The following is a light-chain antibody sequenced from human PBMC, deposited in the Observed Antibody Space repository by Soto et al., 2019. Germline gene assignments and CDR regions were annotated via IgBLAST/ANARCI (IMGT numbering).Light chain of an antibody. J-gene: IGKJ1*01. CDR1: QSVSSN. Sequence: EIVMTQYPATLSVSPGERATLSCRASQSVSSNLAWYQQKPGQAPRLLIYGASTRAPGIPARFSGSGSGTEFTLTISSLQSEDFAVYYCQQYNNWPTWTFGQGTKVEIK. V-gene: IGKV3-15*01. CDR2: GAS. CDR3: QQYNNWPTWT.